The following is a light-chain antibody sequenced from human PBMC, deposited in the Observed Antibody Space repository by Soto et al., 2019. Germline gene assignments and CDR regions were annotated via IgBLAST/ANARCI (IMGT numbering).Light chain of an antibody. CDR3: QQYGSSPSMT. Sequence: EIVLTQSPGTLSLSPGKRANLSFRASQSVSSSYLAWYQQTPGQAPRLLIYGASSRATGIQDRFSGSGSGTDFTLTISRLEPEGFAVYYFQQYGSSPSMTFGQGTRLEIK. CDR1: QSVSSSY. V-gene: IGKV3-20*01. J-gene: IGKJ5*01. CDR2: GAS.